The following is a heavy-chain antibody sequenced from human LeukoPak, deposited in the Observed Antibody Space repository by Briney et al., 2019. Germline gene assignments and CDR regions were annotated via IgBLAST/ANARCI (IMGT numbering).Heavy chain of an antibody. CDR1: GYTFTSYD. V-gene: IGHV1-8*01. CDR3: ARNLYDILTGPHYYGMDV. Sequence: ASVKVSCKASGYTFTSYDINWVRQATGQGLEWMGWMNPNSGNTGYAQKFQGRVTMNRNTSISTAYMELSSLRSEDTAAYYCARNLYDILTGPHYYGMDVWGQGTTVTVSS. J-gene: IGHJ6*02. D-gene: IGHD3-9*01. CDR2: MNPNSGNT.